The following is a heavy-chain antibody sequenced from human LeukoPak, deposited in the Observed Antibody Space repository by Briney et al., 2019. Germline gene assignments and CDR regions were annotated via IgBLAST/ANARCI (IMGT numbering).Heavy chain of an antibody. D-gene: IGHD6-6*01. CDR2: IYYSGST. CDR1: GGSISSSNSY. Sequence: SETLSLTCTVSGGSISSSNSYWGWIRQSPGKGLECIGSIYYSGSTYDNPSLKSRVTISVDTSKNQFSLKLSSVTAADTAVYYCARQSIRVSSWFDYWGQGTLVTVSS. J-gene: IGHJ4*02. V-gene: IGHV4-39*01. CDR3: ARQSIRVSSWFDY.